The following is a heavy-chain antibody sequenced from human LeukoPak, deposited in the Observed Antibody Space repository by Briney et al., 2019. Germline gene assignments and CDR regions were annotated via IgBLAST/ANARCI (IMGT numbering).Heavy chain of an antibody. J-gene: IGHJ4*02. D-gene: IGHD2-15*01. V-gene: IGHV4-4*02. CDR1: GGSISSSNW. CDR2: IYHSGST. Sequence: SETLSLTCAVSGGSISSSNWWSWVRQPPGKGLEWIGEIYHSGSTNYNPSLKSRVTISVDKSRNQFSLKLSSVTAADTAVYYCARAYSSTGAGKLDYWGQGTLVTVSS. CDR3: ARAYSSTGAGKLDY.